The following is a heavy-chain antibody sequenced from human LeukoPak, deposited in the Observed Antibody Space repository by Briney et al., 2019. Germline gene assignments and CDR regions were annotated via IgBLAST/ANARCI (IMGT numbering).Heavy chain of an antibody. CDR2: INHSGST. CDR1: GGSFSGYY. Sequence: KTSETLSLTCAVYGGSFSGYYWSWIRQPPGKGLEWIGEINHSGSTNYNPSLKSRVTISVDTPKNQFSLKLSSVTAADTAVHYCARGARGYSYGYYFDYWGQGTLVTVSS. V-gene: IGHV4-34*01. J-gene: IGHJ4*02. D-gene: IGHD5-18*01. CDR3: ARGARGYSYGYYFDY.